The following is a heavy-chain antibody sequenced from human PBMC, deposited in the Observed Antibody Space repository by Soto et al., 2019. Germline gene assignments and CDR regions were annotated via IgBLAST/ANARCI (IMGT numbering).Heavy chain of an antibody. D-gene: IGHD1-26*01. CDR3: ARGEQYSGRIFDY. V-gene: IGHV6-1*01. CDR2: TYYRSKWYY. J-gene: IGHJ4*01. Sequence: SQTLSLTCAIPGDSVSSNSAGWSWVRQSPSRGLEWLGRTYYRSKWYYEYAVSVRGRITINPDTSKNQYSLQLNSVTPEDTAVYFCARGEQYSGRIFDYWGQGTLVTV. CDR1: GDSVSSNSAG.